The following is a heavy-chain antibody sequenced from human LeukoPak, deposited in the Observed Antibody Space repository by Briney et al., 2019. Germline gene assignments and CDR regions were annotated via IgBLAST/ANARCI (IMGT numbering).Heavy chain of an antibody. J-gene: IGHJ4*02. V-gene: IGHV3-48*02. Sequence: PGGSLRLSCAASGFTFSSYSMNWVRQAPGKGLEWVSYISSSSSTIYYADSVKGRFTISRDNAKNSLYLQMNSLRDEDTAVYYCARESAYGSGSYFFDYWGQGTLVTVSS. D-gene: IGHD3-10*01. CDR1: GFTFSSYS. CDR2: ISSSSSTI. CDR3: ARESAYGSGSYFFDY.